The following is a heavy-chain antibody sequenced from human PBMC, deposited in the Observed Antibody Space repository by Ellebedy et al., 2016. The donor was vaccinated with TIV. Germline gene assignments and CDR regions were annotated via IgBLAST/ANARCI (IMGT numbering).Heavy chain of an antibody. CDR1: GFSFSSHG. CDR3: AREVSSGWYYFDN. Sequence: GGSLRLXXAASGFSFSSHGMHWVHQAPGKGLEWVASIWSDGSHTYYPDSVRGRFTISRDNSKNTLFLQMNNLRAEDTAVYYCAREVSSGWYYFDNWGQGALVTVSS. D-gene: IGHD6-19*01. CDR2: IWSDGSHT. V-gene: IGHV3-33*01. J-gene: IGHJ4*02.